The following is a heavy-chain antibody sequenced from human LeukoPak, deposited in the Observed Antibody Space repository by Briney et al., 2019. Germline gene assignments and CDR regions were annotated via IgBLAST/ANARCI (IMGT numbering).Heavy chain of an antibody. J-gene: IGHJ1*01. Sequence: SETLSLTCAVSGGSISSSNYYWGWIRQPPGKGLEWIGSLYSSGNTYYNPSLRSRVTISVDSSKNQFSLKLTSVTAADTAVYYCARTASEYSISWIDWGQGTLVTVSS. CDR1: GGSISSSNYY. CDR3: ARTASEYSISWID. V-gene: IGHV4-39*01. D-gene: IGHD6-13*01. CDR2: LYSSGNT.